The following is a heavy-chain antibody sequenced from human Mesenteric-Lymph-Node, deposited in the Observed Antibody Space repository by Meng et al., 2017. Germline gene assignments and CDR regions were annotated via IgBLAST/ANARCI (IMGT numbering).Heavy chain of an antibody. Sequence: VQPQQSVPGVVTPSHPLPLPCAISGDSVSSKSVAWSWIRQSPSRGLEWLGRTYYRSKWYNDYAVSVKSRISINPDTSKNQFSLRLNSVTPEDTAVYYCASTENHFWGQGTLVTVSS. CDR3: ASTENHF. CDR2: TYYRSKWYN. J-gene: IGHJ4*02. V-gene: IGHV6-1*01. CDR1: GDSVSSKSVA. D-gene: IGHD1-26*01.